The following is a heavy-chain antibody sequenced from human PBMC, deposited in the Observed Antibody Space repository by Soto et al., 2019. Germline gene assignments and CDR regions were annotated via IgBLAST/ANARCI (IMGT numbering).Heavy chain of an antibody. Sequence: QVQLVQSGAEVKKPGASVKVSCKTSGYTFSKYGITWIRQAPGQGLEYMGWISTYNGNTDYAQKLQGRVTMTTDTSTNTAYMELRSLRSDDPAVFYCATDGVVTASPFDYWGQGTLVTVSS. V-gene: IGHV1-18*01. CDR2: ISTYNGNT. CDR3: ATDGVVTASPFDY. D-gene: IGHD2-21*02. J-gene: IGHJ4*02. CDR1: GYTFSKYG.